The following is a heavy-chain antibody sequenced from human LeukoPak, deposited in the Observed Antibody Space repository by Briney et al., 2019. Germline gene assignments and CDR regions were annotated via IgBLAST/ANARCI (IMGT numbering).Heavy chain of an antibody. CDR2: ISSSGSTI. CDR1: GFTFSSYE. CDR3: ARVGEHDYGDY. Sequence: GGSLRLSCAASGFTFSSYEMNWVRQALGKGLEWVSYISSSGSTIYYADSVKGRFTISRDNAKNSLYLQMNSLRAEDTAVYYCARVGEHDYGDYWGQGTLVTVSS. D-gene: IGHD3-16*01. J-gene: IGHJ4*02. V-gene: IGHV3-48*03.